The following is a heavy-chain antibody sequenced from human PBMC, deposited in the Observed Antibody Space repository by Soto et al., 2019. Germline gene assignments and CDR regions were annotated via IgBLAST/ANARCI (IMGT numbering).Heavy chain of an antibody. J-gene: IGHJ6*03. Sequence: GGSLRLSCAASGFTFSSYAMSWVRQAPGKGLEWVSAISGSGGSTYYADSVKGRFTISRDNSKNTLYLQMNSLRAEDTAVYYCAKVRDYGDPLYYYYMDVWGKGTTVTVSS. V-gene: IGHV3-23*01. CDR3: AKVRDYGDPLYYYYMDV. D-gene: IGHD4-17*01. CDR2: ISGSGGST. CDR1: GFTFSSYA.